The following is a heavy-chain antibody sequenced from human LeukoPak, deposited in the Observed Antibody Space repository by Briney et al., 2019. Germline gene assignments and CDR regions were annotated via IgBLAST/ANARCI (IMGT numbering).Heavy chain of an antibody. CDR1: GFTFSSFW. CDR3: AKDGIGGYYGSGSYSYMDV. V-gene: IGHV3-9*01. CDR2: ISRNSGSI. Sequence: GGSLRLSCAASGFTFSSFWMYWVRQVPGKGLVWVSGISRNSGSIGYADSVKGRFTISRDNAKNSLYLQMNSLRAEDTALYYCAKDGIGGYYGSGSYSYMDVWGKGTTVTVSS. D-gene: IGHD3-10*01. J-gene: IGHJ6*03.